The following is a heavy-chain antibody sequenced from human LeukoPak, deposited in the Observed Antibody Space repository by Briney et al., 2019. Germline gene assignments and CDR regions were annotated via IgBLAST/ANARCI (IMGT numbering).Heavy chain of an antibody. J-gene: IGHJ4*02. V-gene: IGHV2-70*04. CDR1: GFSLGTRGRR. CDR3: ARTAYGSVPLYDY. D-gene: IGHD3-10*01. Sequence: ESGPALVKPPQTLTLTCTFSGFSLGTRGRRVGWIRQPQGKALEWLSRSDWDDDKFYSTSLKTRLTISKDTSKNQVVLTMTNMDPVDTATYYCARTAYGSVPLYDYWGQGTLVTVSS. CDR2: SDWDDDK.